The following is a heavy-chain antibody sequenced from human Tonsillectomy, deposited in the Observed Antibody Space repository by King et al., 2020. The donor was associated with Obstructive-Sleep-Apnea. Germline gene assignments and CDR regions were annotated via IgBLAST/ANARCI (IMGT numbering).Heavy chain of an antibody. CDR3: AREKYDILTGYRYWYFDL. Sequence: VQLVESGGGLVQPGGSLRLSCAASGFTVSSNYMSWVRQAPGKGLEWVSVIYSGDSTYYADCVKGRVTISRNNSKNTLYLQMNSLRAEDTAVYYCAREKYDILTGYRYWYFDLWGRGTLVTVSS. CDR2: IYSGDST. J-gene: IGHJ2*01. CDR1: GFTVSSNY. V-gene: IGHV3-53*04. D-gene: IGHD3-9*01.